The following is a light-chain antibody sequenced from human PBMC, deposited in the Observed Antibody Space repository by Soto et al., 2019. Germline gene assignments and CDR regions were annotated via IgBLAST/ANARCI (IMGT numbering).Light chain of an antibody. J-gene: IGKJ1*01. V-gene: IGKV4-1*01. Sequence: DIVMTQSPDSLAVSLGARATSNCKSSQSVLYSSNNKNYLAWYQQKPGQPPKLLIYWASTRESGVPDRFSGSGSGTDFTLTISSLQAEDVAVYYCQQYYSTPWTFGQGTKVDIK. CDR2: WAS. CDR3: QQYYSTPWT. CDR1: QSVLYSSNNKNY.